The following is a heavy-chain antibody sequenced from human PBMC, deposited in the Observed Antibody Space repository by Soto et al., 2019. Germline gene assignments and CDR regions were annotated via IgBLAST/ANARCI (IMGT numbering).Heavy chain of an antibody. J-gene: IGHJ6*02. CDR1: GYSFTSYW. Sequence: EVQLVQSGAEVKKPGESLRISCKGSGYSFTSYWISWVRQMSGKGLEWMGRIDPSDSYTNYSPSFQGHVTISADKSISTAYLQWSSLKASDTAMYYCARLCSSTSCYYYYGMDVWGQGTTVTVSS. D-gene: IGHD2-2*01. CDR2: IDPSDSYT. CDR3: ARLCSSTSCYYYYGMDV. V-gene: IGHV5-10-1*01.